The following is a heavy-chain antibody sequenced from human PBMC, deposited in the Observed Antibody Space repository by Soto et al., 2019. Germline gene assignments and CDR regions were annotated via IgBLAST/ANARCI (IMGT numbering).Heavy chain of an antibody. Sequence: GEYLKLACKGSGYSFTSYCVGCVRQMPGKGLEWMGIIYPGDSDTRYSPSFQGQVTISADKSISTAYLQWSSLKASDTAMYYCARRARDAFDIWGQGTMVTVSS. CDR2: IYPGDSDT. CDR3: ARRARDAFDI. V-gene: IGHV5-51*01. J-gene: IGHJ3*02. CDR1: GYSFTSYC.